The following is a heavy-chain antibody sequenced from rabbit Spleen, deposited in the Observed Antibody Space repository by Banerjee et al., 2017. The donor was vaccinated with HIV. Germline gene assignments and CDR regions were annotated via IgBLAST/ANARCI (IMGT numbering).Heavy chain of an antibody. CDR1: GLDFSSYYY. D-gene: IGHD8-1*01. J-gene: IGHJ6*01. V-gene: IGHV1S40*01. Sequence: QSLEESGGDLVKPGASLTLTCTASGLDFSSYYYMCWVRQAPGKGLEWIGCIYTSSGNTYYASWAKGRFTITKTSSTTVTLQMTSLTVADTAAYFCARDNGSSFSSYGMDLWGPGTLVTVS. CDR3: ARDNGSSFSSYGMDL. CDR2: IYTSSGNT.